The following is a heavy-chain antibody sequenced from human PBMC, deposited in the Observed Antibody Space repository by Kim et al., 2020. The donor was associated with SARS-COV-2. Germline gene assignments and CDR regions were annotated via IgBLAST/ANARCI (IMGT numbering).Heavy chain of an antibody. D-gene: IGHD5-12*01. Sequence: AHGFTGRFVFSLDTSVSTEYLQISSLKAEDTAVYYCARAMDIVATIPFDYWGQGTLVTVSS. J-gene: IGHJ4*02. V-gene: IGHV7-4-1*02. CDR3: ARAMDIVATIPFDY.